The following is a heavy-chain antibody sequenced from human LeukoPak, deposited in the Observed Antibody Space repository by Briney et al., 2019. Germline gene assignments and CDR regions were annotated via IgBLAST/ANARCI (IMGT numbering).Heavy chain of an antibody. CDR2: INPNSGGT. D-gene: IGHD6-6*01. J-gene: IGHJ5*02. V-gene: IGHV1-2*02. CDR3: AREVTSSIAASGEWFDP. CDR1: GYTFTGYY. Sequence: EASVKVSCKASGYTFTGYYMHWVRQAPGQGLEWMGWINPNSGGTNYAQKFQGRVTMTRDTSISTAYMELSRLRSDDTAVYYCAREVTSSIAASGEWFDPWGQGTLVTVSS.